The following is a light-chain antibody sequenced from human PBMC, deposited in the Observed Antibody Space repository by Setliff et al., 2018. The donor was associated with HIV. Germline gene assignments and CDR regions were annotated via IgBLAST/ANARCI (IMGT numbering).Light chain of an antibody. V-gene: IGLV7-46*01. CDR2: DTS. J-gene: IGLJ3*02. CDR3: LLSYSGARWV. Sequence: QAVVTQEPTLTVSPGGTVTLTCGSSTGAVTSGHYPYWFQQKSGQAPRTLIYDTSNKHSWTPARFSGSLLGGKAALTLSGAQPEDEAEYYCLLSYSGARWVFGGGTKVTVL. CDR1: TGAVTSGHY.